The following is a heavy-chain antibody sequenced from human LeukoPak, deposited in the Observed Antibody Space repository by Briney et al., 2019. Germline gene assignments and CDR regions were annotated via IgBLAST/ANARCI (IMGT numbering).Heavy chain of an antibody. Sequence: PSETLSLTCAVYGGSFSGYYWSWIRQPPGKGLEWIGEINHSGSTNYNPSLKRRVTISVDTSKTQFSPKLSSVTAADTAVYYCARLDGYNYYFDYWGQGTLVTVSS. D-gene: IGHD5-24*01. V-gene: IGHV4-34*01. CDR1: GGSFSGYY. J-gene: IGHJ4*02. CDR3: ARLDGYNYYFDY. CDR2: INHSGST.